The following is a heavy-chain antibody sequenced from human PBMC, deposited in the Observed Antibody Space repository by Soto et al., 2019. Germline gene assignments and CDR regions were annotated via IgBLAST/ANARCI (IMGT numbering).Heavy chain of an antibody. CDR1: GGSFSCYY. Sequence: SETLSLTCAVYGGSFSCYYWSWIRQPPGKGLEWMVEINHSGSTNYNPSLKSRVTISVDTSKNQFSLKLSSVTAADTAVYYCARVIITIFGVVPGVDPGGQGTLVTVSS. CDR3: ARVIITIFGVVPGVDP. D-gene: IGHD3-3*01. V-gene: IGHV4-34*01. J-gene: IGHJ5*02. CDR2: INHSGST.